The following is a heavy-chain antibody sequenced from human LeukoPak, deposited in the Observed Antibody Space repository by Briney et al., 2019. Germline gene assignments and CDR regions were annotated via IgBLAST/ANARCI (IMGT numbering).Heavy chain of an antibody. J-gene: IGHJ4*02. V-gene: IGHV3-53*01. CDR3: AREKGRGVISPYFDY. Sequence: SGGSLRLSCAASGFTFSSYAMSWVRQAPGKGLEWVSVIYSDGSTYYEDSVKGRFTISRDNSKNTLSLQMNSLRAEDTAVYYCAREKGRGVISPYFDYWGQGTLVTVSS. D-gene: IGHD3-10*01. CDR2: IYSDGST. CDR1: GFTFSSYA.